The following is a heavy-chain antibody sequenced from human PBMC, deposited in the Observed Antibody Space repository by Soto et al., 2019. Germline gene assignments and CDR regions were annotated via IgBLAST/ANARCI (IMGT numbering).Heavy chain of an antibody. D-gene: IGHD2-21*02. Sequence: GESLKISCKGSGYSFTSYWIGWVRQMPGKGLEWMGIIYPGDSDTSYSPSFQGQVTISADKSISTASLQWTSPKASDTAMYYCARRAYCGGDCYSDPDAFDIWGQGTMVTVSS. CDR3: ARRAYCGGDCYSDPDAFDI. CDR2: IYPGDSDT. V-gene: IGHV5-51*01. J-gene: IGHJ3*02. CDR1: GYSFTSYW.